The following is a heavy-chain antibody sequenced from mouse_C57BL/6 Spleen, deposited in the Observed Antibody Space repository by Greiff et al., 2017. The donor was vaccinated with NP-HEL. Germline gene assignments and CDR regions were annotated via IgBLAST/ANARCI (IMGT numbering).Heavy chain of an antibody. V-gene: IGHV1-9*01. Sequence: QVQLQQSGAELMKPGASVKLSCKATGYTFTGYWIEWVKQRPGHGLEWIGELLPGSGSTNYNEKFKGKATFTADPSSNTAYMQLSSLTTEDAAIYYCARSGDMNFDYWGQGTTLTVSS. CDR1: GYTFTGYW. CDR2: LLPGSGST. CDR3: ARSGDMNFDY. D-gene: IGHD3-3*01. J-gene: IGHJ2*01.